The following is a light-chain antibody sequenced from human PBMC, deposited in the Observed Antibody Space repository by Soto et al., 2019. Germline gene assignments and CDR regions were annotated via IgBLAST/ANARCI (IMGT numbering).Light chain of an antibody. CDR3: QQSGT. CDR1: QSISSW. CDR2: DAS. J-gene: IGKJ1*01. V-gene: IGKV1-5*01. Sequence: DIQMTQSPSTLSASVGDRVTITCRASQSISSWLAWYQQKPGKAPKLLIYDASSLESGVPSRFSGSGSVTEFTLTISSLQPDDFATYYCQQSGTFGQGTKVEIK.